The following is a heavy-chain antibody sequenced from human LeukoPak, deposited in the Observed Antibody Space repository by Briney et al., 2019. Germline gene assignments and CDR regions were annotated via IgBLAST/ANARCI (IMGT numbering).Heavy chain of an antibody. J-gene: IGHJ4*02. CDR1: GFTFSSYW. Sequence: GGSLRLSCAASGFTFSSYWMHWVRHAPGKGLVWVSRINSDGSRTNYADSVKGRFTISRDNAKNTLYLQVNSLRAEDTAVYYCARGGGYSYGSFDYWGQGTLVTVSS. D-gene: IGHD5-18*01. CDR3: ARGGGYSYGSFDY. V-gene: IGHV3-74*01. CDR2: INSDGSRT.